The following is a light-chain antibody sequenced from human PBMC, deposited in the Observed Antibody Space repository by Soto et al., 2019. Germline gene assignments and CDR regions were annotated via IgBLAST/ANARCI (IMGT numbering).Light chain of an antibody. J-gene: IGLJ1*01. Sequence: QSVLTQPPSVSGAPGQRVTISCTGSSSNIGAGYDVHWYQQLPGTAPKLLIYANTNRPSGVPDRFSGSKSGTSASLAITGLQADDEADYDCQAYDSSLTLRVVGTGTKRTVL. CDR1: SSNIGAGYD. CDR2: ANT. CDR3: QAYDSSLTLRV. V-gene: IGLV1-40*01.